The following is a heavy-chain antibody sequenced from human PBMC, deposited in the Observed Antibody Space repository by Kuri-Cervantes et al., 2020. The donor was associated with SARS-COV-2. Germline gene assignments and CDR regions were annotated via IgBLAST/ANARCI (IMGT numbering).Heavy chain of an antibody. V-gene: IGHV4-59*01. J-gene: IGHJ4*02. CDR2: IYYSGST. CDR1: GGSISGYY. D-gene: IGHD4-11*01. Sequence: SETLSLTCTVSGGSISGYYWSWIRQPPGKGLEWIGYIYYSGSTNYNPSLKNRVTISVDTSKNQFSLKLSSVTAADTAAYYCARGGGYSNLGYYFDYWGQGTLVTVSS. CDR3: ARGGGYSNLGYYFDY.